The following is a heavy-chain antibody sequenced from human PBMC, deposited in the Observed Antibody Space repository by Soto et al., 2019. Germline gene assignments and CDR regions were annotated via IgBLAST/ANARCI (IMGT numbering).Heavy chain of an antibody. V-gene: IGHV4-59*01. Sequence: PSETLSLTCNVSGGSISNYYWTWVRQSPEKGLEWIGYMYYNGNINYNPSLKSRVTISIDTSKNQFSLSLKCVTAPSPAVYYSPTGGNWFDPWGQRVLVTFSS. CDR3: PTGGNWFDP. J-gene: IGHJ5*02. D-gene: IGHD3-16*01. CDR1: GGSISNYY. CDR2: MYYNGNI.